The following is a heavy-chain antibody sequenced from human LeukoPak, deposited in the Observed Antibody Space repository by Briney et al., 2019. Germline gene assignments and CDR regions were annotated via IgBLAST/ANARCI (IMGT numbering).Heavy chain of an antibody. D-gene: IGHD4/OR15-4a*01. CDR2: INPNSGGT. J-gene: IGHJ5*02. CDR1: GYTFTGYY. V-gene: IGHV1-2*02. CDR3: ARAEEPVLWYWFDP. Sequence: GASVKVSCKASGYTFTGYYMHWVRQAPGQGLEWMGWINPNSGGTNYAQKFQGRVTMTRDTSISTAYMELSRLRSDDTAVYYCARAEEPVLWYWFDPWGQGTLVTVSS.